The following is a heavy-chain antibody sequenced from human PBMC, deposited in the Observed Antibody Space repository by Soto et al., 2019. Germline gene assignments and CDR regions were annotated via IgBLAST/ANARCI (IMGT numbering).Heavy chain of an antibody. CDR1: GGSISSGY. D-gene: IGHD3-10*01. CDR3: AIASRSGFRTNCFDS. J-gene: IGHJ5*01. V-gene: IGHV4-34*01. Sequence: PSETLSLTCTVSGGSISSGYWSWIRQPPGKGLEWIGEINHSGSTNYNPSLKSRVTISVDTSKNQFSLKLSSVTAADTAVYYCAIASRSGFRTNCFDSWCQGTLVTVSS. CDR2: INHSGST.